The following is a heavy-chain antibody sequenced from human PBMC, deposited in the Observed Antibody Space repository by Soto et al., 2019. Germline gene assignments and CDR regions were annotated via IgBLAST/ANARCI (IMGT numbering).Heavy chain of an antibody. CDR1: GLTFSGSA. CDR2: IRSTANTYAT. J-gene: IGHJ4*02. V-gene: IGHV3-73*01. Sequence: GGSLRLSCAASGLTFSGSAMHWVRQASGKGLEWIGRIRSTANTYATSYAASVKGKFTISRDDSQNTAYLQMDSLKTEDTAVYYCASHEDHPAPKKEFVYWGQGTLVTVSS. CDR3: ASHEDHPAPKKEFVY.